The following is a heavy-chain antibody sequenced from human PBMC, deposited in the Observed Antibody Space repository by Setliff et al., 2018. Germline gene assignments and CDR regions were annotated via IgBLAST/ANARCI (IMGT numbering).Heavy chain of an antibody. CDR2: ITVSGVTT. CDR3: AKDPNGDYVGAFDS. J-gene: IGHJ5*01. D-gene: IGHD4-17*01. V-gene: IGHV3-23*01. CDR1: GFTFNKYA. Sequence: GGSLRLSCAVSGFTFNKYAMTWVRRAPGKGLEWVSSITVSGVTTLYADSVKGRFTISRDNSKNTLYLQMNSLRAEDTAMYYCAKDPNGDYVGAFDSWSQGALVTVSS.